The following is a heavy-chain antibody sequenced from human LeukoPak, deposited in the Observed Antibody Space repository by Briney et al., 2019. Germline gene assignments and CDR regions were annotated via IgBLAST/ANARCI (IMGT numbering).Heavy chain of an antibody. D-gene: IGHD3-22*01. J-gene: IGHJ4*02. CDR3: ARRKYDSSGFDY. CDR1: GFTFTTNA. CDR2: ISGSGANT. Sequence: GGSLRLSCAASGFTFTTNAMSWVRQAPGKGLEWVSAISGSGANTYYSDSVKGWFTISRDNSKDTLYLQMNSLRTEDTAIYFCARRKYDSSGFDYWGQETLVTVSS. V-gene: IGHV3-23*01.